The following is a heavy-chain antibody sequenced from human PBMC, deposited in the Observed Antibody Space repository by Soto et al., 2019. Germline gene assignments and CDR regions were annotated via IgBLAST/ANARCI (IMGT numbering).Heavy chain of an antibody. CDR2: IYYSGST. J-gene: IGHJ6*03. CDR3: ARQGGYYYYMDV. V-gene: IGHV4-59*08. CDR1: DGSSSSYY. Sequence: SETLSLTSTVADGSSSSYYWSWIRQPPGKGLEWIGYIYYSGSTNYNPSLKSRVTISVDTSKNQFSLKLSSVTAADTAVYYCARQGGYYYYMDVWGKGTTVTVSS.